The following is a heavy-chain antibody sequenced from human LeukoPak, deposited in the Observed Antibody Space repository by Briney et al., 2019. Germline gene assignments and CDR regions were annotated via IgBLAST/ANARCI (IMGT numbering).Heavy chain of an antibody. D-gene: IGHD6-19*01. CDR1: GYTFTSYG. J-gene: IGHJ4*02. CDR3: ARAYGPGAVAGKAYDY. Sequence: ASVTVSCKASGYTFTSYGISWVRQALGQGLEWMGWISAYNGNTNYAQKLQGRVTMTTDTSTSTAYMELRSLRSDDTAVYYCARAYGPGAVAGKAYDYWGQGTLVTVSS. V-gene: IGHV1-18*01. CDR2: ISAYNGNT.